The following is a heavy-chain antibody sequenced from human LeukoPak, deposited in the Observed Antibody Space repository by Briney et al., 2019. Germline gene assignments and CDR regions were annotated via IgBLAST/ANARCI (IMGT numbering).Heavy chain of an antibody. D-gene: IGHD5-18*01. V-gene: IGHV3-21*01. CDR3: VRGRYNYGYIFDY. CDR1: GFTFSGYS. CDR2: ISSSSSYI. Sequence: GGSLRLSCAASGFTFSGYSMNWVRQAPGKGLEWVSSISSSSSYIYYADSMKGRFTVSRDNARNSVYLQMNSLRVEDTAVYYCVRGRYNYGYIFDYWGQGTLVTVSS. J-gene: IGHJ4*02.